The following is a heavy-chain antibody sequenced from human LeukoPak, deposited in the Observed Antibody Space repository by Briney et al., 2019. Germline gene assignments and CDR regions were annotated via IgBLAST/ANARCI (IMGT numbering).Heavy chain of an antibody. CDR3: ARRLTTATFDY. D-gene: IGHD4-11*01. CDR2: IYPGDSDT. V-gene: IGHV5-51*01. Sequence: GESLKFSCEGSGYSFNNYWIVWVRQMPGEGLEWMGIIYPGDSDTRYSPSFQGLVTISVDKSISTAYLQWSSLKASDTAMYYCARRLTTATFDYWGQGTLVTVSS. J-gene: IGHJ4*02. CDR1: GYSFNNYW.